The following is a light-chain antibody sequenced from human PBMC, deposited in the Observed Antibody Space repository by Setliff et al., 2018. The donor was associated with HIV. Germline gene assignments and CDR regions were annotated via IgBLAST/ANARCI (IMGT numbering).Light chain of an antibody. J-gene: IGLJ1*01. V-gene: IGLV2-8*01. Sequence: QSALTQPASVSGSPGQSITISCTGTSSDVGGYNYVSWYQQHPGKAPKLMIYDVSKRPSGVSDRFSGSKSGNTASPTVSGLQAEDEADYYCSSYAGSNNVFGTGTKVTVL. CDR3: SSYAGSNNV. CDR1: SSDVGGYNY. CDR2: DVS.